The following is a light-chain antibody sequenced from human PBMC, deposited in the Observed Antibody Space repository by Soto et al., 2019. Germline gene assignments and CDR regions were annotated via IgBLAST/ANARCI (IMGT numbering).Light chain of an antibody. V-gene: IGKV1-33*01. J-gene: IGKJ5*01. CDR3: QQFDTLIT. Sequence: DIHMTQSPSSLSASXGDRVTITCQASQDISFFLNWYQQKPGKAPKLLIYDASILQAGVPSRFSGGGSGTDFTFTISSLHPEDVATYYCQQFDTLITFGQGTRLENK. CDR1: QDISFF. CDR2: DAS.